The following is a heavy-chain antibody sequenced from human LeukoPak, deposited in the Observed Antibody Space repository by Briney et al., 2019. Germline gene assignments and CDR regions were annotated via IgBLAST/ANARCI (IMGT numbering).Heavy chain of an antibody. J-gene: IGHJ6*02. CDR3: AGEQAALVIYYHGMDV. CDR2: ISSSSSTI. CDR1: GFTFSSYS. Sequence: RTGGSLRLSCAASGFTFSSYSMNWVRQAPGKGLEWVSYISSSSSTIYYADSVKGRFTISRDNAKNSLYLQMNSLRVEDTAVYYCAGEQAALVIYYHGMDVWGQGTTVTVSS. V-gene: IGHV3-48*04. D-gene: IGHD2-15*01.